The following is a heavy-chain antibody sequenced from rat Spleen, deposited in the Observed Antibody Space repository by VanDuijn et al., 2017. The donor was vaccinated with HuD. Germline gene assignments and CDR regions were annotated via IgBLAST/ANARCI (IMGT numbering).Heavy chain of an antibody. CDR1: GFTFSDYY. J-gene: IGHJ2*01. V-gene: IGHV5-7*01. CDR3: ARHTTGASFDY. D-gene: IGHD1-6*01. Sequence: EVQLVESDGGLVQPGRSLKLSCAASGFTFSDYYMAWVRQAPTKGLEWVATISCDGSSTYYRDSVRGRFTISRDNAKSTLYLQMDSLRSEDTATYYCARHTTGASFDYWGQGVMVTVSS. CDR2: ISCDGSST.